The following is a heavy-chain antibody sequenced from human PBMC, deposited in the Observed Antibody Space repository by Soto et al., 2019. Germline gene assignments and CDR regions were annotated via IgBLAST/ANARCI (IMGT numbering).Heavy chain of an antibody. CDR3: AIVVVPAAMGYYYYVMDV. Sequence: PGESQKICCKGSGDSFTGYWISWVRQMHGKGLEWMGRIDPSDSYTNYSPSFQGHVTISADKSISTAYLQWTSLKDSDTAMYYCAIVVVPAAMGYYYYVMDVWVQGTTVTV. CDR1: GDSFTGYW. V-gene: IGHV5-10-1*01. CDR2: IDPSDSYT. D-gene: IGHD2-2*01. J-gene: IGHJ6*02.